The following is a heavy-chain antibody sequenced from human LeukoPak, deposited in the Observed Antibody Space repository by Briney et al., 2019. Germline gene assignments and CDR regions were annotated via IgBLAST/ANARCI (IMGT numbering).Heavy chain of an antibody. V-gene: IGHV4-39*01. Sequence: PSETLSLTCTVSGGSIGSSSYYWGWIRQPPGKGLEWIGSIYYSGSTYYNPSLKSRVTISVDTSKNQFSLKLSSVTAADTAVYYCARHFPEQQLALLDYWGQGTLVTVSS. CDR3: ARHFPEQQLALLDY. CDR2: IYYSGST. CDR1: GGSIGSSSYY. D-gene: IGHD6-13*01. J-gene: IGHJ4*02.